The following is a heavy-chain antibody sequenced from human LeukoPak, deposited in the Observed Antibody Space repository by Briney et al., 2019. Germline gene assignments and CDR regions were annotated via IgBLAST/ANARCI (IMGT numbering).Heavy chain of an antibody. V-gene: IGHV1-2*02. CDR3: ARKYSSSWPSYYYYGMDV. Sequence: ASVKVSCKASGYTFTGYYMHWVRQAPGQGLEWMGWINPNSGGTNYAQKFQGRVTMTRDTSISTAYMELSRPRSDDTAVYYCARKYSSSWPSYYYYGMDVWGQGTTVTVSS. J-gene: IGHJ6*02. CDR2: INPNSGGT. CDR1: GYTFTGYY. D-gene: IGHD6-13*01.